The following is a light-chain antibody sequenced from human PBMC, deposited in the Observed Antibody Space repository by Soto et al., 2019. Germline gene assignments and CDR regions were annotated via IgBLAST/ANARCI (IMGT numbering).Light chain of an antibody. V-gene: IGLV2-14*01. J-gene: IGLJ1*01. CDR3: FSYTSSGTYV. CDR1: SSDVGGYNY. Sequence: QSALTQPASVSGSPGQSITISCTGTSSDVGGYNYVSWYQQHPGKAPKLMIYEVSNRPSGVSNHFSASKSGNTASLTISGLQAEDETDYYCFSYTSSGTYVFGTGTKVTVL. CDR2: EVS.